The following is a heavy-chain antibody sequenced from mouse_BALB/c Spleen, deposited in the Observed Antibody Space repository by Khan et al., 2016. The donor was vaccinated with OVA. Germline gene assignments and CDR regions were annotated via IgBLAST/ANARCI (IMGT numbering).Heavy chain of an antibody. V-gene: IGHV1S132*01. J-gene: IGHJ3*01. Sequence: QVQLQQSGAELVKPGASVKLSCKTSGYTFTSYWIQWVKQRPGQGLGWIGEIFPGTGTTYYNENFKGKATLTIDTSSTTAYMQLSSLTSEDSAVYFCARGYCGNYDFAYWGQGTLVTVSA. CDR1: GYTFTSYW. CDR2: IFPGTGTT. D-gene: IGHD2-1*01. CDR3: ARGYCGNYDFAY.